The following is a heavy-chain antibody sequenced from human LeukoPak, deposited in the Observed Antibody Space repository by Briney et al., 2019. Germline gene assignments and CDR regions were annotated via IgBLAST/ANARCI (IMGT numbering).Heavy chain of an antibody. V-gene: IGHV3-21*04. D-gene: IGHD3-22*01. CDR1: GFTFSSYS. CDR2: ISSSSSYI. CDR3: AKFYYVSSDYYYSYFDY. Sequence: PGGSLRLSCAASGFTFSSYSMNWVRQAPGKGLEWVSSISSSSSYIYYADSVKGRFTISRDNSKNTLYLQMNSLRAEDTAVYYCAKFYYVSSDYYYSYFDYWGQGTLVTVSS. J-gene: IGHJ4*02.